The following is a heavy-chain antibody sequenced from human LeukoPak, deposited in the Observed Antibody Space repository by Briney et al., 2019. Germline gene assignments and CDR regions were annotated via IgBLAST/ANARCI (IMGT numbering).Heavy chain of an antibody. Sequence: ASVKVSCKASGYTFTGYYMHWMQQAPGQGLEWMGRINPNSGGTNYAQKFQGRVTMTRDTSISTAYMELSRLRSDDTAVYYCARDLYYDFWSGYPNWFDPWGQGTLVTVSS. CDR2: INPNSGGT. V-gene: IGHV1-2*06. D-gene: IGHD3-3*01. CDR3: ARDLYYDFWSGYPNWFDP. J-gene: IGHJ5*02. CDR1: GYTFTGYY.